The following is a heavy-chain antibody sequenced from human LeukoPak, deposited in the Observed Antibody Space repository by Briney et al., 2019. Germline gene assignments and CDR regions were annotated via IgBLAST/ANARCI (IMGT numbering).Heavy chain of an antibody. CDR2: IYYSGST. J-gene: IGHJ4*02. CDR3: ARGARAGYNLEPFDY. CDR1: GGSMSSYY. V-gene: IGHV4-59*08. D-gene: IGHD5-24*01. Sequence: SETLSLTCTVSGGSMSSYYWSWIRQPPGKGLEWIGYIYYSGSTKYNPSLKSRVTISVDTSKNQFSLKLSSVTAADTAVYYCARGARAGYNLEPFDYWGQGTPVTVSS.